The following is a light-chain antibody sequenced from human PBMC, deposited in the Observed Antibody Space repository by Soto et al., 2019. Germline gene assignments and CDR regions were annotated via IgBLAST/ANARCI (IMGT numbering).Light chain of an antibody. J-gene: IGKJ2*01. CDR2: GAS. CDR1: QSVSSK. Sequence: ELVMTQSTATLSVSPGERATLSCRASQSVSSKLAWYQQKPGQAPRLLIYGASTRATGIPARFSGSGSGTEFTLTISSLQSEDFAVYYCQQYNTGPPHTFGQGTKLEIK. V-gene: IGKV3-15*01. CDR3: QQYNTGPPHT.